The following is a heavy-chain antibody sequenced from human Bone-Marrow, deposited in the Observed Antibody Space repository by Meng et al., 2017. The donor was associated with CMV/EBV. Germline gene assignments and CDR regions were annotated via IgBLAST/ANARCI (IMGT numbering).Heavy chain of an antibody. J-gene: IGHJ4*02. CDR2: ISYDGSNK. D-gene: IGHD3-22*01. CDR3: ATLSGYYVDY. CDR1: GFTFSSYA. Sequence: VALVESGGGGVQPWRALRLSCAASGFTFSSYAMHWVRQAPGKGLEWVAVISYDGSNKYYADSVKGRFTISRDNSKNTLYLQMNSLRAEDTAVYYCATLSGYYVDYWGQGTLVTVSS. V-gene: IGHV3-30-3*01.